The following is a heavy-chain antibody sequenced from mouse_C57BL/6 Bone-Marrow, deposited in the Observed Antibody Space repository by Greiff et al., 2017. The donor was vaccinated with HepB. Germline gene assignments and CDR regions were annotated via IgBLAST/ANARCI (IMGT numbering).Heavy chain of an antibody. Sequence: VQLQQSGPGMVKPSQSLSLTCTVTGYSITSGYDWHWIRHFPGNKLEWMGYISYSGSTNYNPSLKSRISITHDTSKNHFFLKLNSVTTEDTATYYCASSLIYYYAMDYWGQGTSVTVSS. V-gene: IGHV3-1*01. J-gene: IGHJ4*01. CDR2: ISYSGST. D-gene: IGHD2-4*01. CDR1: GYSITSGYD. CDR3: ASSLIYYYAMDY.